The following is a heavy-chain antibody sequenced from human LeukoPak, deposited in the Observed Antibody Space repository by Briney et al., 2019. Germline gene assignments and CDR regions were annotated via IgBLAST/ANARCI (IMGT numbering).Heavy chain of an antibody. D-gene: IGHD5-24*01. CDR2: IYSGGST. J-gene: IGHJ5*02. Sequence: GGSLRLSCAASGITVSSNYMGWVRQAPGKGLEWVSVIYSGGSTYYADSVKGRFTISRDNSKNTLYLQMNSLRAEDTAVYYCARGSRDGYGMFDPWGQGTLVTVSS. CDR1: GITVSSNY. V-gene: IGHV3-66*01. CDR3: ARGSRDGYGMFDP.